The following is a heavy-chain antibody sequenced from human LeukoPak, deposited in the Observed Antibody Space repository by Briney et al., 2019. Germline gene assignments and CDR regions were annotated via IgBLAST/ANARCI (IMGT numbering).Heavy chain of an antibody. V-gene: IGHV4-30-4*01. CDR1: GGSISSGDYY. J-gene: IGHJ4*02. D-gene: IGHD3-22*01. CDR2: IYYSGST. Sequence: PSETLSLTCTVSGGSISSGDYYWSWIRQPPGKGLEWIGYIYYSGSTYYNPSLKSRVTISVDTSKNQFSLKLSSVTAADTAVYYCARSPLGDSSGYYLDYFDYWGQGALVTASS. CDR3: ARSPLGDSSGYYLDYFDY.